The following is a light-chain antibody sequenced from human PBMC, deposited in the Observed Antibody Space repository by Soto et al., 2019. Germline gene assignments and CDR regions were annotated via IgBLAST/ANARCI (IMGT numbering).Light chain of an antibody. CDR1: KLGDKY. J-gene: IGLJ2*01. CDR3: QAWDSNTVV. V-gene: IGLV3-1*01. CDR2: QDS. Sequence: SYELTQPPSVSVSPGQTASITCSGDKLGDKYACWYQQKPGQSPVMVIYQDSKRPSGIPERFSGSNSRNTATLTISGTQAMDEADYYCQAWDSNTVVFAGGTKLTVL.